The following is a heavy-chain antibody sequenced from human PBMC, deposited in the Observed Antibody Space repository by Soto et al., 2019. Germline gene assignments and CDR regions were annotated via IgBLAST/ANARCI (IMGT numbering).Heavy chain of an antibody. V-gene: IGHV3-23*01. D-gene: IGHD5-12*01. CDR2: IRVPGDTT. J-gene: IGHJ4*02. Sequence: EVQLLESGGGLVQPGGSLRLSCAASGFTISTYSITWVRQTPAKGLEWVSGIRVPGDTTFYADSVKGRFTISRDNSKHTVYLQMHSLRVDDTAVYYCAKWSGYGDLWGQGTLVTVSS. CDR3: AKWSGYGDL. CDR1: GFTISTYS.